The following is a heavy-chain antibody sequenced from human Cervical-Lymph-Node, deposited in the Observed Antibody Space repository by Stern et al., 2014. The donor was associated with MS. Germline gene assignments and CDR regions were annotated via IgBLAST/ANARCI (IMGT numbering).Heavy chain of an antibody. CDR1: GGSISSSNW. D-gene: IGHD1-26*01. Sequence: QLQLQESGPGLVKPSGTLSLTCAVSGGSISSSNWWSWVRQPPGKGLEWLGEIYHSGSTNYKPSLKRRVTISVDKSKNQFSLKLSSVTAADTAVYYSARRDSAVMDVWGQGTTVTVSS. V-gene: IGHV4-4*02. J-gene: IGHJ6*02. CDR3: ARRDSAVMDV. CDR2: IYHSGST.